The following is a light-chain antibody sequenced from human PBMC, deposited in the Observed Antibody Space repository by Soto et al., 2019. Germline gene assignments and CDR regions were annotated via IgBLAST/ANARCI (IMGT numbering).Light chain of an antibody. CDR2: AAS. J-gene: IGKJ1*01. V-gene: IGKV1-27*01. Sequence: DIQMTQSPSSLSASVGDRVTITCRASQGISNYLAWYQQKPGKVPTLLIYAASTLQSGGPSRFSGSGSGTDFTLTISSMQPEDVATSYCQMYNSAPVAFGQGTKVEIK. CDR1: QGISNY. CDR3: QMYNSAPVA.